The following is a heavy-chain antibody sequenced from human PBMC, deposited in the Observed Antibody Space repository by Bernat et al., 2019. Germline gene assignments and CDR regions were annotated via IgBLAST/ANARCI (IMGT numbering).Heavy chain of an antibody. J-gene: IGHJ4*02. D-gene: IGHD5-12*01. CDR2: IRGSGGST. CDR3: AKDLTGGYGPLIPSQVSPLDY. Sequence: EVQLLESGGGLVQPGGSLRLSCAASGFTFSSHAMSWVRQAPGKGLEWVSAIRGSGGSTYCADSVKGRFTISRDNSKSTLYLQMNSLRAEDTAVYYCAKDLTGGYGPLIPSQVSPLDYWGQGTLVTVSS. V-gene: IGHV3-23*01. CDR1: GFTFSSHA.